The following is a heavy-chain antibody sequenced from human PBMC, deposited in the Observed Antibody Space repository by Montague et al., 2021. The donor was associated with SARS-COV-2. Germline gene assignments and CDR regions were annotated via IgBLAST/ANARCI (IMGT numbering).Heavy chain of an antibody. D-gene: IGHD3-22*01. V-gene: IGHV4-4*07. CDR3: ARGALFYDSSGYYSDAFDI. Sequence: SQTLSLTCTVSGGSISSYYWNWIRQSAGKGLEWIGRIYTSGSTNYDPSLKSRVTMSVDTSKIQFSLKLSSVTAADTAVYYCARGALFYDSSGYYSDAFDIWGQGTMVTVSS. CDR2: IYTSGST. CDR1: GGSISSYY. J-gene: IGHJ3*02.